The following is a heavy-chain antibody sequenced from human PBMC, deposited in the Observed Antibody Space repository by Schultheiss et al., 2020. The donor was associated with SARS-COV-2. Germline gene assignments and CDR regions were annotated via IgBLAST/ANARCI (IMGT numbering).Heavy chain of an antibody. Sequence: GGSLRLSCAASGFTFSSYAMHWVRQAPGKGLEWVAVISYDGSNKYYADSVKGRFTISRDNSKNTLYLQMNSLRAEDTAVYYCARDRTYYYAFDLWGRGTLVTVSS. V-gene: IGHV3-30*01. D-gene: IGHD3-10*01. CDR2: ISYDGSNK. CDR3: ARDRTYYYAFDL. J-gene: IGHJ2*01. CDR1: GFTFSSYA.